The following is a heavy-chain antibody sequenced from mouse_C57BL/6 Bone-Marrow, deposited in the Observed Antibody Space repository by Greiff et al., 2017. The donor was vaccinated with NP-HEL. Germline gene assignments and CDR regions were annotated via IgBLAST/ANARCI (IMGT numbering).Heavy chain of an antibody. D-gene: IGHD2-3*01. J-gene: IGHJ2*01. CDR3: ATYDSYFDY. CDR2: IYPRSGNT. Sequence: VQLVESGAELARPGASVKLSCKASSYTFTSYGISWVKQRTGQGLEWIGEIYPRSGNTYYNEKFKGKATLTADKSSSTAYMELRSLTSEDSAVYFCATYDSYFDYWGQGTTLTVSS. V-gene: IGHV1-81*01. CDR1: SYTFTSYG.